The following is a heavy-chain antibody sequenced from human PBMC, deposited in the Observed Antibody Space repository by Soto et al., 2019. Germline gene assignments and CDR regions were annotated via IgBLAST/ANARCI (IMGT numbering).Heavy chain of an antibody. J-gene: IGHJ4*02. CDR1: GYTFTSYA. CDR3: AKSATVPAARAY. V-gene: IGHV1-3*01. D-gene: IGHD2-2*01. CDR2: INAGNGNT. Sequence: ASVKVSCKASGYTFTSYAMHWVRQAPGQRLEWMGWINAGNGNTKYSQKFQGRVTITRDTSASTAYMELSSLRSEDTAVYYCAKSATVPAARAYWGQGTLVTVSS.